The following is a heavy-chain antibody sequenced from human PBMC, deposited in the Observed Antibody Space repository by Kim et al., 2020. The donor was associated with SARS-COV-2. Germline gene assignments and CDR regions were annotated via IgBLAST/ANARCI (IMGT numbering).Heavy chain of an antibody. D-gene: IGHD1-26*01. J-gene: IGHJ4*02. V-gene: IGHV4-59*01. CDR3: AREERSRYSGSYFDY. CDR2: IYYSGST. CDR1: GGSISSYY. Sequence: SETLSLTCTVSGGSISSYYWSWIRQPPGKGLEWIGYIYYSGSTNYNPSLKSRVTISVDTSKNQFSLKLSSVTAADTAVYYCAREERSRYSGSYFDYWGQGTLVTVSS.